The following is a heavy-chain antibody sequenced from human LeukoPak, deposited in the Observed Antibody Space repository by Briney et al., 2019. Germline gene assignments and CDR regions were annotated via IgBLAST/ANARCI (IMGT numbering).Heavy chain of an antibody. CDR3: TTYIRGHY. CDR1: GFVFSDSH. CDR2: ITTRTTNYAT. D-gene: IGHD1-26*01. J-gene: IGHJ4*02. V-gene: IGHV3-73*01. Sequence: GGSLRLSCSASGFVFSDSHIHWVRQASGKGLEWVGRITTRTTNYATQYGSSVKGRFTISRDDSQKTVYLQMNTLTIEDTAVYFCTTYIRGHYWGQGTLVTVSA.